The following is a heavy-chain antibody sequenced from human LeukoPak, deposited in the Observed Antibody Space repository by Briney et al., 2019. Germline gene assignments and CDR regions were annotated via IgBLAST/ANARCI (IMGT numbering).Heavy chain of an antibody. CDR3: ARDQPGGGTLWGELWFGELINWFDP. Sequence: MPSETLSLTCTVSGGSISSSSYYWGWIRQPPGKGLEWIGSIYYSGSTYYNPSLKSRVTISVDASKNQFSLKLSSVTAADTAVYYCARDQPGGGTLWGELWFGELINWFDPWGQGTLVTVSS. J-gene: IGHJ5*02. D-gene: IGHD3-10*01. CDR1: GGSISSSSYY. CDR2: IYYSGST. V-gene: IGHV4-39*07.